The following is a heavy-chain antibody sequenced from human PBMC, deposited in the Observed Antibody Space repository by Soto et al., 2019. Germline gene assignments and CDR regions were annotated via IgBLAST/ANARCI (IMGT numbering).Heavy chain of an antibody. J-gene: IGHJ3*02. V-gene: IGHV5-51*01. CDR3: VLTPDYYDSSGYRAFDI. D-gene: IGHD3-22*01. Sequence: GGSLKISCKGFGYSFTSYWIGWVRQMPGKGLEWMGIIYPGDSDTRYSPSFQGQVTISADKSISTAYLQWSSLKASDTAMYYCVLTPDYYDSSGYRAFDIWGQGTMVTVSS. CDR2: IYPGDSDT. CDR1: GYSFTSYW.